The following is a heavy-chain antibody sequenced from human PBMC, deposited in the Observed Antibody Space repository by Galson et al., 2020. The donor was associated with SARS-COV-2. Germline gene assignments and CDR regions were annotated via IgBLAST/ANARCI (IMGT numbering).Heavy chain of an antibody. Sequence: SETLSLTCAVSGGSISSGGYSWSWIRQPPGKGLEWIGYIYHSGSTYYNPSLKSRVTISVDRSKNQFSLKLSSVTAADTAVYYCARASHYDSSGYLDYWGQGTLVTVSS. V-gene: IGHV4-30-2*01. CDR2: IYHSGST. CDR1: GGSISSGGYS. D-gene: IGHD3-22*01. CDR3: ARASHYDSSGYLDY. J-gene: IGHJ4*02.